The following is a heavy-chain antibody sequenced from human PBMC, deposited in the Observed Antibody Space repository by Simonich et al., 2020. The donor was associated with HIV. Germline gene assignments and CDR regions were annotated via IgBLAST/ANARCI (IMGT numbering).Heavy chain of an antibody. CDR2: INNRGST. J-gene: IGHJ4*02. Sequence: QVQLQQWGAGLLKPSETLSLTCAVYGGSFSGYYWRWIRHPPGKGMEWIGEINNRGSTNDNPSLKSRVTISVDTSKNQFSLKLSSVTAADTAVYYCARGGTGINFDYWGQGTLVTVSS. CDR3: ARGGTGINFDY. CDR1: GGSFSGYY. V-gene: IGHV4-34*01. D-gene: IGHD1-7*01.